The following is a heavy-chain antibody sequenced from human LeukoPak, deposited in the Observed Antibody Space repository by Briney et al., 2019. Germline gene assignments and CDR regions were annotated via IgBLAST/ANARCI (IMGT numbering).Heavy chain of an antibody. Sequence: ASVKVSCKASGNTFTGYYMHWVRQAPGQGLQCMGWINPNSDGTNYSQRFQGRVTMTRDTSINTPDVELSRLGSDNTAVYCCARDLWSSSWYSYCYMDVWGKGTTVTISS. D-gene: IGHD6-13*01. V-gene: IGHV1-2*02. CDR2: INPNSDGT. J-gene: IGHJ6*03. CDR3: ARDLWSSSWYSYCYMDV. CDR1: GNTFTGYY.